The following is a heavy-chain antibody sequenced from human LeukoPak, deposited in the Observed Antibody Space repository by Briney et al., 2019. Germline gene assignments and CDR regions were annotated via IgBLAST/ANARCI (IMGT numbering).Heavy chain of an antibody. CDR2: ISGSGGST. Sequence: GGSLRLSCAASGFTFSSYAMSWVRQAPGKGLEWVSAISGSGGSTYYADSVKGRFTISRDNSKNSLYLQMNSLRAEDTAVYYCASMTTVTTLHYWGQGTLVTVSS. CDR1: GFTFSSYA. V-gene: IGHV3-23*01. J-gene: IGHJ4*02. D-gene: IGHD4-17*01. CDR3: ASMTTVTTLHY.